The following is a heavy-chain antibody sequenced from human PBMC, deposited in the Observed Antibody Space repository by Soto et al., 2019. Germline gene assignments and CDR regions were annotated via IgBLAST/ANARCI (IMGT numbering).Heavy chain of an antibody. V-gene: IGHV1-18*01. CDR1: GYTFTSYG. CDR2: ISAYNGNT. Sequence: ASVKVSCKASGYTFTSYGISWVRQAPGQGLEWMGWISAYNGNTNYAQKLQGRVTMTTDTSTGTAYMELRSLRSDDTAVYYCARTSYYDILNYFDSWGQGTLVTVSS. CDR3: ARTSYYDILNYFDS. D-gene: IGHD3-9*01. J-gene: IGHJ4*02.